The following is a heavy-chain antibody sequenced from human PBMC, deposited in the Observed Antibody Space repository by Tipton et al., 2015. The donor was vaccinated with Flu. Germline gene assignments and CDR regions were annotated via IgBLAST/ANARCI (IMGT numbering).Heavy chain of an antibody. CDR2: ISASGSEV. D-gene: IGHD3-16*01. J-gene: IGHJ5*02. V-gene: IGHV3-48*03. CDR3: ARFAGGP. CDR1: GFTFSRYQ. Sequence: VQLVQSGGNLVQPGGSLRLSCVASGFTFSRYQMNWVRLAPGKGLEWVSMISASGSEVFHADSVKGRFTISRDNARNSLYLQMNSLRAEDTAVYHCARFAGGPWGQGTLVTVSS.